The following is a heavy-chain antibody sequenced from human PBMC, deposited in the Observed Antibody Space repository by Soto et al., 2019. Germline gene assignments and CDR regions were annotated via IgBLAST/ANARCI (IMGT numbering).Heavy chain of an antibody. CDR3: ATRSPAFGF. V-gene: IGHV1-18*01. CDR1: GYTFTSYG. J-gene: IGHJ4*02. CDR2: ISTSKGNT. Sequence: QVQLVQSGPEVKKPGASVKVSCKTSGYTFTSYGIAWVRQAPGQGLEWMGWISTSKGNTNYAQKFQGRVTMTTDTSTSTANMELRSLRSDDTAVYYCATRSPAFGFWGQGTLVTVSS.